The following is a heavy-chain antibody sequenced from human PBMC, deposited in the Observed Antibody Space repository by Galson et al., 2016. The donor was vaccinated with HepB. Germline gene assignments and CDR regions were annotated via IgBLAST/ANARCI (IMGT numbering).Heavy chain of an antibody. Sequence: SLRLSCAASGFTFSYYAMHWVRQAPGKGLEWVAVISYDGSNKYYADSVQGRFTISRGNSKNTLYLQMNSLRAEDTAVYYCARDISADGSGWRGGWFDPWGQGTLVTVSS. CDR1: GFTFSYYA. D-gene: IGHD6-19*01. V-gene: IGHV3-30-3*01. J-gene: IGHJ5*02. CDR2: ISYDGSNK. CDR3: ARDISADGSGWRGGWFDP.